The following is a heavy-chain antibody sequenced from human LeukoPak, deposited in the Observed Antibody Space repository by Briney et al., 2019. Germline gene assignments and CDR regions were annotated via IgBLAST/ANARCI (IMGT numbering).Heavy chain of an antibody. J-gene: IGHJ3*02. Sequence: GGSLRLSCAASGFTFSSYSMNWVRQAPGKGLEWVSAISGSGGSTYYADSVKGRFTISRGNSKNTLYLQMNSLRAEDAAVYYCARTHPRIGYCSSTSCYYAFDIWGQGTMVTVSS. CDR3: ARTHPRIGYCSSTSCYYAFDI. CDR1: GFTFSSYS. D-gene: IGHD2-2*01. CDR2: ISGSGGST. V-gene: IGHV3-23*01.